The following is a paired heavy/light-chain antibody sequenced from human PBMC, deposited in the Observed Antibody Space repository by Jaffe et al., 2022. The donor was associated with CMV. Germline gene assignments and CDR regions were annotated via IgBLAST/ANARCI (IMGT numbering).Light chain of an antibody. Sequence: DIQMTQSPYSLSASVGDRVTVTCRASQTIRDYLNWYQQKPGKAPELLISAASNLQIGVPSRFSGSGSGTDFSLTISSLQPEDFATYYCQQIYSIPTTFGQGTKVEIK. CDR2: AAS. J-gene: IGKJ2*01. V-gene: IGKV1-39*01. CDR3: QQIYSIPTT. CDR1: QTIRDY.
Heavy chain of an antibody. CDR1: GFSFRSYW. Sequence: EVQLVESGGGLVQPGESLRLSCVASGFSFRSYWMHWVRQSPGKGLVWVARINSDGTTTDYADSVKGRFSISRDNAKNTLYLQLRSLTAEDTAVFFCAREDYIWENSRYMGDKGFDSWGQGTQVTVSS. V-gene: IGHV3-74*01. J-gene: IGHJ4*02. D-gene: IGHD3-16*02. CDR2: INSDGTTT. CDR3: AREDYIWENSRYMGDKGFDS.